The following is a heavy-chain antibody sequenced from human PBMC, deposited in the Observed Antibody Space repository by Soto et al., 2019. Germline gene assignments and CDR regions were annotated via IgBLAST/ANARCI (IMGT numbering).Heavy chain of an antibody. CDR2: ISPTGGST. CDR3: ANVKRGIVSTIGSGFDS. CDR1: GYTHTFNTYA. Sequence: EVQLLESGGGLVQPGGSLRLSCAGSGYTHTFNTYAMSWVRQAPGKGLEWVAGISPTGGSTYYADSVTGRFTISIDNSKDTLFLQMSCLRVEDAAVYFCANVKRGIVSTIGSGFDSWGRRTLVTVAS. V-gene: IGHV3-23*01. D-gene: IGHD5-12*01. J-gene: IGHJ4*02.